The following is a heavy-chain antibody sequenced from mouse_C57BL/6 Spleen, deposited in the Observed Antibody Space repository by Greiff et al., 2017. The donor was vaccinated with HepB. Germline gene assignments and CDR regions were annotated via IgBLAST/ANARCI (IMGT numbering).Heavy chain of an antibody. CDR1: GFTFSSYA. CDR3: ARANYYGSQAWFAY. V-gene: IGHV5-4*03. CDR2: ISDGGSYT. Sequence: DVKLQESGGGLVKPGGSLKLSCAASGFTFSSYAMSWVRQTPEKRLEWVATISDGGSYTYYPDNVKGRFTISRDNAKNNLYLQMSHLKSEDTAMYYCARANYYGSQAWFAYWGQGTLVTVSA. D-gene: IGHD1-1*01. J-gene: IGHJ3*01.